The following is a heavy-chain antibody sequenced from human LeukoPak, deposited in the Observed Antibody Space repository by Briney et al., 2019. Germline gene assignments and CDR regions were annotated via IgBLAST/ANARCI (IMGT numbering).Heavy chain of an antibody. J-gene: IGHJ4*02. V-gene: IGHV4-39*07. CDR3: ARVSRVVAGGFDY. D-gene: IGHD2-8*02. Sequence: SETLSLTCTVSGGSISSSSYYWGWIRQPPGKGLEWIGSIYYSGSTYYNPSLKSRVTISVDTSKNQFSLKLSSVTAADTAVYYCARVSRVVAGGFDYWGQGTLVTVSS. CDR1: GGSISSSSYY. CDR2: IYYSGST.